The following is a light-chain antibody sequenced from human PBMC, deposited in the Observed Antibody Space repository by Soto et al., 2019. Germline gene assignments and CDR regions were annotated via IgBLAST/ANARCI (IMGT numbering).Light chain of an antibody. CDR1: QSVSSN. J-gene: IGKJ1*01. CDR3: QQHNDWPWT. V-gene: IGKV3-15*01. Sequence: EVVLTQSPATLSVSPGERVTLSCRASQSVSSNVAWYQQRPGQTPRLLVYSASARATGVPARFSGSGSETEFTLTINSLQSEDFAVYYCQQHNDWPWTFGQGTKVEIK. CDR2: SAS.